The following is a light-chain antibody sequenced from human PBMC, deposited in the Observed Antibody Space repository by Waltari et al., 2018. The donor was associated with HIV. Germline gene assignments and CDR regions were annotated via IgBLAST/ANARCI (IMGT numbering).Light chain of an antibody. CDR2: KDT. J-gene: IGLJ2*01. CDR1: ALPKQS. V-gene: IGLV3-25*03. Sequence: SDELTQPPSVSVSPGQTATITCPGDALPKQSTHWYQQNSGQAPVLLIHKDTERPSGIPERFSGSSSGTIVTLTISGVQAEDEADYYCQSADATGSSVLFGGGTKLTVL. CDR3: QSADATGSSVL.